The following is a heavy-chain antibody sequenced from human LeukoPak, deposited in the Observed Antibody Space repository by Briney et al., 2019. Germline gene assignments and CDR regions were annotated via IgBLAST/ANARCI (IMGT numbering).Heavy chain of an antibody. CDR3: ARGAIDIVVVVAATFFDY. D-gene: IGHD2-15*01. V-gene: IGHV1-18*01. J-gene: IGHJ4*02. CDR2: ISAYNGNT. Sequence: ASVKVSCKASRYTFTSYGISWLRQAPGQGFEWMGWISAYNGNTNYAQKLQGRVTMTTDTSTSTAYMELRRLRSDDTAVYYCARGAIDIVVVVAATFFDYWGQGTLVTVSS. CDR1: RYTFTSYG.